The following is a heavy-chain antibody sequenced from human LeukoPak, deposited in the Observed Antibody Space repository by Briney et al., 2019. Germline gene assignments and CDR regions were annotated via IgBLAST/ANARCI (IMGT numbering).Heavy chain of an antibody. Sequence: PSETLSLTCAVYGGSFSGYYWSWIRQPPGKGLEWIGEINHSGSTNYNPSLKSRVTISVDTSKHQFSLKLSSVTAADTAVYYCARGSAWAAAGTMYNWFDPWGQGTLVTVSS. J-gene: IGHJ5*02. D-gene: IGHD6-13*01. V-gene: IGHV4-34*01. CDR3: ARGSAWAAAGTMYNWFDP. CDR2: INHSGST. CDR1: GGSFSGYY.